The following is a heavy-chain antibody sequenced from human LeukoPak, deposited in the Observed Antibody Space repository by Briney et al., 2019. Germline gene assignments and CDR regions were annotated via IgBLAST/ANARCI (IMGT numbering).Heavy chain of an antibody. Sequence: SETLSLTWTVSGGSISSGDYYWSWIRQPPGKGLEWIGYIYYSGSTYYNPSLKSRVTISVDTSKNQFSLKLSSVTAADTAVYYCARVHCSSTSYYYYMDVWGKGTTVTVSS. V-gene: IGHV4-30-4*08. CDR1: GGSISSGDYY. CDR3: ARVHCSSTSYYYYMDV. D-gene: IGHD2-2*01. J-gene: IGHJ6*03. CDR2: IYYSGST.